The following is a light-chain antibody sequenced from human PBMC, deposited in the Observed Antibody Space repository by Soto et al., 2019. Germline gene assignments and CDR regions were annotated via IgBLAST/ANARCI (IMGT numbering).Light chain of an antibody. CDR1: QSMSSW. Sequence: DIQMTQSPSTLSASVGDRVTITCRGSQSMSSWLALYQQKPGKAPKLLIYKATTLETGVPSRFRGSGSGTEFTLTINSLQSEDFAVYYCQPYNNYPLTFGRGTKVDI. CDR3: QPYNNYPLT. V-gene: IGKV1-5*03. CDR2: KAT. J-gene: IGKJ4*01.